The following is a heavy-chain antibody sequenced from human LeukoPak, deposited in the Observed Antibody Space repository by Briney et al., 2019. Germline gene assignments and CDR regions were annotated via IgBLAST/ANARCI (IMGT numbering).Heavy chain of an antibody. CDR2: IYHSGSI. CDR3: ARTSSKWDHTYDY. Sequence: SETLSLTCAVSGGSISSSNWWSWVRQSPGKGLELIGEIYHSGSINYNPSLKSRVTIPLDKSKNQFSLNLSSVTAADTAVYYCARTSSKWDHTYDYWGQGTLVTVSS. CDR1: GGSISSSNW. D-gene: IGHD1-26*01. J-gene: IGHJ4*02. V-gene: IGHV4-4*02.